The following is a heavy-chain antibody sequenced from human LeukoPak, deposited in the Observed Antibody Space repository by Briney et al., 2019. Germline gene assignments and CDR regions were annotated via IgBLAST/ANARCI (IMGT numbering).Heavy chain of an antibody. CDR3: ARGKYDSSGYPLLGFDY. D-gene: IGHD3-22*01. V-gene: IGHV3-7*01. J-gene: IGHJ4*02. Sequence: GGSLRLSCVASGFTFSGYWMNWVRQAPGKGLEWVANIKQDGSEKKYVDSVKGRFTISRDNAKKSLYLQMNSLRAEDTAVYYCARGKYDSSGYPLLGFDYWGQGTLVTVSS. CDR1: GFTFSGYW. CDR2: IKQDGSEK.